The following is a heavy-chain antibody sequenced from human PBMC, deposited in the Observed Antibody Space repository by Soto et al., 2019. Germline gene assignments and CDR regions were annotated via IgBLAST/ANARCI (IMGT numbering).Heavy chain of an antibody. CDR2: ISYDGSNK. V-gene: IGHV3-30-3*01. CDR1: GFTFSSYA. Sequence: GGSLRLSCAASGFTFSSYAMHWVRQAPGKGLEWVAVISYDGSNKYYADSVKGRSTISRDNSKNTLYLQMNSLRAEDTAVYYCARDRIQLSSSYYYGMDVWGQGTTVTVS. D-gene: IGHD5-18*01. J-gene: IGHJ6*02. CDR3: ARDRIQLSSSYYYGMDV.